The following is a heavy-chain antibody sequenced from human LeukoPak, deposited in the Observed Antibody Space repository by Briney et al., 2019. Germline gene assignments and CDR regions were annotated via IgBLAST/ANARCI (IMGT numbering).Heavy chain of an antibody. V-gene: IGHV1-2*02. Sequence: VASVKVSCKASGYTFTVYYMHWVRQAPGQGLEWMGWFNPDSGGTHYAQKFQGRVTMTRDTSISTAYMELNGLRSDDTAVYYCARQLQLLDYWGQGTLVTVSS. CDR3: ARQLQLLDY. CDR1: GYTFTVYY. D-gene: IGHD6-13*01. CDR2: FNPDSGGT. J-gene: IGHJ4*02.